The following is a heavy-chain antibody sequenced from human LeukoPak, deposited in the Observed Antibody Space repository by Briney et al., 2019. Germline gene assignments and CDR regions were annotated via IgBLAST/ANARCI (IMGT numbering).Heavy chain of an antibody. CDR2: INPKNGGT. D-gene: IGHD2-2*01. V-gene: IGHV1-2*02. CDR3: AKVGFCTSTSCYSLET. CDR1: GYTLTGYK. Sequence: ASVKVSCKASGYTLTGYKMHWVRQAPGQGLEWMGWINPKNGGTDYAQKFQGRVTLTRDTSISTAYMELSGLRSDDTAMYYCAKVGFCTSTSCYSLETWGQGTLVTVSS. J-gene: IGHJ4*02.